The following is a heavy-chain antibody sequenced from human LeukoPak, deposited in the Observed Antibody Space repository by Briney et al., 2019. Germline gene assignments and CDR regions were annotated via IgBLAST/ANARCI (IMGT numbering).Heavy chain of an antibody. CDR3: ASGVGGKTPGGDAFDI. J-gene: IGHJ3*02. D-gene: IGHD4-23*01. CDR1: GFSFSTYA. Sequence: GGSLRLSCAASGFSFSTYAMHWVRQAPGKGLDWVAMIWSDGSNEYYADSVKGRFTISRDNSKNTLYLQMNSLRAEDTAVYYCASGVGGKTPGGDAFDIWGQGTMVTVSS. V-gene: IGHV3-33*01. CDR2: IWSDGSNE.